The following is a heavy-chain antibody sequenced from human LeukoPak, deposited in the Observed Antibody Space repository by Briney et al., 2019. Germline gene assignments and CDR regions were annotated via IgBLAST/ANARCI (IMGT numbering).Heavy chain of an antibody. Sequence: GGSLRLSCAASGFTFSSYGMHWVRQAPGKGLEWVAVISYDGSNKYYADSVKGRLTISRDNSKNTVYLQMSSLRAEDTAVYYCVQGGNMAARVPVGLDQWGQGTLVTVSS. J-gene: IGHJ4*02. V-gene: IGHV3-30*03. CDR3: VQGGNMAARVPVGLDQ. CDR1: GFTFSSYG. D-gene: IGHD6-6*01. CDR2: ISYDGSNK.